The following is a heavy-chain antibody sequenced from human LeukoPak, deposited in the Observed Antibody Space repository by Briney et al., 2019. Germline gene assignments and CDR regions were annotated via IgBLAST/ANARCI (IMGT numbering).Heavy chain of an antibody. Sequence: PGGSLRLSCAASGFTFDDYAMTWVRQAPGKGLEWVSYISSSSTIYYADSVKGRFTISRDNAKNSLYLQMNSLRAEDTAVYYCARDILTGSQSRFQHWGQGTLVTVSS. J-gene: IGHJ1*01. D-gene: IGHD3-9*01. CDR2: ISSSSTI. V-gene: IGHV3-69-1*01. CDR3: ARDILTGSQSRFQH. CDR1: GFTFDDYA.